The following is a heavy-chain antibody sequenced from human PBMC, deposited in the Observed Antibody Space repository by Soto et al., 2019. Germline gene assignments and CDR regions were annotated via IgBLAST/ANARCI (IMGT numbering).Heavy chain of an antibody. J-gene: IGHJ6*02. Sequence: PSETLSLPCTVSGGSISSYYWSRIRLPPGKGLEWVGYIYYSGTTDYNPSRKSRVTRSVDTSKNQFSLKLSSVTAADTAVYSCARDGAYCGGDCYYGMDVWGQGTTVTVAS. V-gene: IGHV4-59*01. CDR3: ARDGAYCGGDCYYGMDV. D-gene: IGHD2-21*01. CDR1: GGSISSYY. CDR2: IYYSGTT.